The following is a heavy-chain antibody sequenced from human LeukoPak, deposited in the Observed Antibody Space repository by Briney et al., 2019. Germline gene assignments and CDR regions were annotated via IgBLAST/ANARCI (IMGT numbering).Heavy chain of an antibody. Sequence: PGGSLRLSCAASGFSVSDYYMNWVRQAPGKGLEWVSLVTTSGTITYYADSVRGRFTVSRDNSMNTLYLQMTSLRAEDTAVYYCAKNRGATMIGGGLDYWGQGTLVTVSS. V-gene: IGHV3-53*01. J-gene: IGHJ4*02. CDR3: AKNRGATMIGGGLDY. CDR1: GFSVSDYY. D-gene: IGHD3-10*02. CDR2: VTTSGTIT.